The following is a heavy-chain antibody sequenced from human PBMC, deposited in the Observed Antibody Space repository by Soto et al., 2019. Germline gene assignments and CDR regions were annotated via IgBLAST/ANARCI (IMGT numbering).Heavy chain of an antibody. CDR2: ISSSGSTI. CDR1: GFTFSDYY. J-gene: IGHJ6*02. V-gene: IGHV3-11*01. D-gene: IGHD5-18*01. Sequence: GGYLRLSCADSGFTFSDYYMSWIRQAPGKGLEWVSYISSSGSTIYYAGSVKGRFTISRDNAKNSLYLQMNSLRAEDTAEYYCARAESRYSYGSVYNYYGMDVWGQGTTVTVSS. CDR3: ARAESRYSYGSVYNYYGMDV.